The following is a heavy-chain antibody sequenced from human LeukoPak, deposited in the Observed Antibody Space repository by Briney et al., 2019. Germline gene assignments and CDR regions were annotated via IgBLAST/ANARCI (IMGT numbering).Heavy chain of an antibody. D-gene: IGHD6-19*01. J-gene: IGHJ4*02. Sequence: QSGGSLRLSCAASGFTFSDHYLDWVRQAPGKGLEWVGRSRSKTNRYTTQYAASVKGRFTISRDDSKNSLYLQMNSLKTEDTAVYYCARGDSSGWGLDYWGLGTLVTVSS. CDR2: SRSKTNRYTT. CDR1: GFTFSDHY. V-gene: IGHV3-72*01. CDR3: ARGDSSGWGLDY.